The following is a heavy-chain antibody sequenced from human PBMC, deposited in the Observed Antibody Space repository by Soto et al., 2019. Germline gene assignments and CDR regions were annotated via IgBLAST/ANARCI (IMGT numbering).Heavy chain of an antibody. CDR3: ARTDKGYYGPPVEN. CDR2: ITPFNDNT. J-gene: IGHJ4*02. V-gene: IGHV1-18*01. CDR1: GYTFTTYG. D-gene: IGHD4-17*01. Sequence: QIHLVQSGGEVKKPGASVKVSCKTSGYTFTTYGISWVRQAPGQGLEWMGWITPFNDNTNYAQKLQGRVTMTTDTSTNTAYLELRSLTSDDTAGYYCARTDKGYYGPPVENCGQGTLVTVSS.